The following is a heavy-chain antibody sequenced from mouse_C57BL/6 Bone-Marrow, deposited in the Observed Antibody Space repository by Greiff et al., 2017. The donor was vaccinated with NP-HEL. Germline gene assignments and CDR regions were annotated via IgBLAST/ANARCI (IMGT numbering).Heavy chain of an antibody. D-gene: IGHD2-3*01. Sequence: EVKLVESGGDLVKPGGSLKLSCAASGFTFSSYGMSWVRQTPDKRLEWVATISSGGRYTYYPDSVKGRFTISRDNAKNPLYLHMRSMKSEDTAMYYCGRHEGYYPWYFDVWGTGTKGPVPS. CDR1: GFTFSSYG. CDR3: GRHEGYYPWYFDV. J-gene: IGHJ1*03. V-gene: IGHV5-6*01. CDR2: ISSGGRYT.